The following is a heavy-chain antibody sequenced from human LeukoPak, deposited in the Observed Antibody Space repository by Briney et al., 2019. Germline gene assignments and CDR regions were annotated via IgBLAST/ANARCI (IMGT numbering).Heavy chain of an antibody. CDR3: ARTDHLDY. CDR1: GFTFTNFE. V-gene: IGHV3-74*01. Sequence: GGSLRLSCAASGFTFTNFEMNWVRQAPGKGLVWVARTLSDGSTTTYADSVKGRFTISRDDAKNTMFLQMNSLRADDTGVYYCARTDHLDYWGQGTLVTVSS. D-gene: IGHD1-1*01. CDR2: TLSDGSTT. J-gene: IGHJ4*02.